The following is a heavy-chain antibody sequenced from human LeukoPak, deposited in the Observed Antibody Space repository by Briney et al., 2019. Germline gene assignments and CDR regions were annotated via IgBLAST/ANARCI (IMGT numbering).Heavy chain of an antibody. J-gene: IGHJ4*02. CDR1: GGSFSGYY. CDR3: ASADY. V-gene: IGHV4-34*01. CDR2: INHSGST. Sequence: SETLSLTCAVYGGSFSGYYWSWIRQPPGKGLGWIGEINHSGSTNYNPSLKSRVTISVDTSKNQFSLKLSSVTAADTAVYYCASADYWGQGTLVTVSS.